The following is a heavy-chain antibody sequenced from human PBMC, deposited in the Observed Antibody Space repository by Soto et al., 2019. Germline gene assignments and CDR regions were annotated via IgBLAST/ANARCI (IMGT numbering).Heavy chain of an antibody. J-gene: IGHJ5*02. CDR2: TNTYNGNT. Sequence: QVQLVQSGAEVKKPGASVKVSCKASSYTFTNYGISWVRQAPGQGLEWMGWTNTYNGNTNYAQKFQGRVTMTTDTSTNTDYMELRSLRSDDTDVYYCARGEDWFDPCGQGTLAHVSS. CDR1: SYTFTNYG. CDR3: ARGEDWFDP. V-gene: IGHV1-18*01.